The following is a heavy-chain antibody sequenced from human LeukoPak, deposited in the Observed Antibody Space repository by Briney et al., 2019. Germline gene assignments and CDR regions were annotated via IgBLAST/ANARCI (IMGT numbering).Heavy chain of an antibody. CDR2: IIPIFGTA. Sequence: VASVRLSCKPSGGTFSSYAISWVRQAPGQGLEWIGGIIPIFGTANYAQKFQGRVTITADEPTSTAYMELSSLRSEDTAVYYCARGGLIVADDAFDIWGQGTMVTVSS. CDR1: GGTFSSYA. D-gene: IGHD5-12*01. V-gene: IGHV1-69*01. J-gene: IGHJ3*02. CDR3: ARGGLIVADDAFDI.